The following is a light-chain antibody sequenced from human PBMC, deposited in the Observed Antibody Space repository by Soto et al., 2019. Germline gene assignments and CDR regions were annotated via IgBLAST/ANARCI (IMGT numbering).Light chain of an antibody. Sequence: QSVLTQPPSASGSPGQAVTISCIGTSSDVGRSNYVSWYQHHPGKAPKLIIYEVTKRPSGVPDRLSGSKCGDTDSLTVSVLQADYEADYYCNPYVGSNDYGIGAGAKVPS. CDR1: SSDVGRSNY. CDR2: EVT. V-gene: IGLV2-8*01. CDR3: NPYVGSNDYG. J-gene: IGLJ1*01.